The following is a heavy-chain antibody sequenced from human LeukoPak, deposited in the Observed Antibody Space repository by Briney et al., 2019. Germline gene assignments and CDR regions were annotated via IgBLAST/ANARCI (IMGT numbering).Heavy chain of an antibody. CDR2: INHSGST. CDR1: GGSFSGYY. V-gene: IGHV4-34*01. D-gene: IGHD6-13*01. CDR3: ARDLVAAAGGYFDY. J-gene: IGHJ4*02. Sequence: PSETLSLTCAVYGGSFSGYYWSWIRQPPGKGLEWIGEINHSGSTNYNPSLKSRVTISVDTSKNHFSLKLSSVTAADTAVYYCARDLVAAAGGYFDYWGQGTLVTVSS.